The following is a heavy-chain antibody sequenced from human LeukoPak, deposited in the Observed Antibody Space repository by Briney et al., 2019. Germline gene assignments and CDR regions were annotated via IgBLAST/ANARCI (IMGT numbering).Heavy chain of an antibody. J-gene: IGHJ4*02. V-gene: IGHV4-38-2*01. D-gene: IGHD3/OR15-3a*01. CDR2: IYHSGST. Sequence: PSETLSLTCAVSGYSISSGYYWGWIRQPPGKGLEWIGSIYHSGSTYYNPSLKSRVTISVDTSTNQFSLKPSSVTAAGTAVYYCARSQRPDWLLTAHPDYFDYWGQGTLVTVSS. CDR1: GYSISSGYY. CDR3: ARSQRPDWLLTAHPDYFDY.